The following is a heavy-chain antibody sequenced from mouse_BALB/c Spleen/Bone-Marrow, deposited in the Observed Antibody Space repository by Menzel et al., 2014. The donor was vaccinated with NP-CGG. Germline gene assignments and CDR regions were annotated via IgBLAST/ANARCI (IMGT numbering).Heavy chain of an antibody. D-gene: IGHD1-1*01. V-gene: IGHV7-3*02. J-gene: IGHJ1*01. Sequence: EVKLMESGGGLVQPGGSLRLSCATSGFTFTDYYMSWVRQPPGKALEWLGFIRNKANGYTTEYSASVKGRFTISRDNSQSILYLQMNTLRAEDSATYYCASDKNYGSHWYFDVWGAGTTVTVSS. CDR1: GFTFTDYY. CDR3: ASDKNYGSHWYFDV. CDR2: IRNKANGYTT.